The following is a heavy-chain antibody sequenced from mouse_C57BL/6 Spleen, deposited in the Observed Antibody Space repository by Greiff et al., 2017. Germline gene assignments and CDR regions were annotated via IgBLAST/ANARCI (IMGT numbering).Heavy chain of an antibody. CDR1: GYTFTTYP. CDR2: FHPYNDDT. Sequence: QVKLQQSGAELVKPGASVKMSCKASGYTFTTYPIEWMKQNHGKSLEWIGNFHPYNDDTKYNEKFKGKATLTVEKSSSTVYLELSRLTSDDSAFDYCARVGYFITTVEWYFDVWGTGTTVTVSS. V-gene: IGHV1-47*01. J-gene: IGHJ1*03. D-gene: IGHD1-1*01. CDR3: ARVGYFITTVEWYFDV.